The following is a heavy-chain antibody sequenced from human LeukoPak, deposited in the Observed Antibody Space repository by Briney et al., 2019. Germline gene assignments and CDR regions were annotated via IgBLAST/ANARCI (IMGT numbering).Heavy chain of an antibody. D-gene: IGHD4-23*01. V-gene: IGHV4-61*01. CDR3: AREYSGRFDP. Sequence: SETLSLTCTVSGGSDSSGNYYGNWIRQPPGKGMEWIGYIYYSGSTNYNPSLKSRVTISVDTSKNQFSLKLSSVTAADTAVYYCAREYSGRFDPWGQGTLVTVSS. J-gene: IGHJ5*02. CDR1: GGSDSSGNYY. CDR2: IYYSGST.